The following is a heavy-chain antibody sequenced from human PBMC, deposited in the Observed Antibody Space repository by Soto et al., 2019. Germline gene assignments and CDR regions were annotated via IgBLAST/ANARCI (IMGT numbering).Heavy chain of an antibody. CDR3: ARDRPDYYDSHGVLDY. D-gene: IGHD3-22*01. Sequence: SETLSLTCTVSGGSVSSGSYYWSWIRQPPGKGLEWIGYIYYSGNTNYNPSLKSRVTISVDTSKNQFSLKLSSVTAADTAVYYCARDRPDYYDSHGVLDYWGQGTLVTVSS. CDR1: GGSVSSGSYY. V-gene: IGHV4-61*01. CDR2: IYYSGNT. J-gene: IGHJ4*02.